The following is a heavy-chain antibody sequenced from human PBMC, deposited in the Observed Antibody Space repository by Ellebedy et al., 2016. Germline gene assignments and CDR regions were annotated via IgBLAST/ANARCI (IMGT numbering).Heavy chain of an antibody. CDR1: GYSFTSYW. CDR2: IYPKDSDT. V-gene: IGHV5-51*01. D-gene: IGHD5-18*01. CDR3: ARHSNVDTTMPIF. Sequence: GESLKISCKGSGYSFTSYWIGWVRQLPGKGPEWMGIIYPKDSDTRYSPSFQGQVTISADKSIETAYLQWSSLQASDTAMYYCARHSNVDTTMPIFWGQGTPVTVSS. J-gene: IGHJ4*02.